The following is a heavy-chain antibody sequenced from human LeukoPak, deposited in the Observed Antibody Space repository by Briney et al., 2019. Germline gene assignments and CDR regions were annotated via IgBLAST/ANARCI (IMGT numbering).Heavy chain of an antibody. CDR1: GGTFSSYA. J-gene: IGHJ3*02. D-gene: IGHD3-22*01. V-gene: IGHV1-69*11. Sequence: ASVKVSCKASGGTFSSYAISWVRQAPGQGLEWMGRIIPILGTANYAQKFQGRVTITTDESTSTAYMELSSLRSEDTAVYYCARGRTYYYDSSGYGAFDIWGQGTMVTVSS. CDR3: ARGRTYYYDSSGYGAFDI. CDR2: IIPILGTA.